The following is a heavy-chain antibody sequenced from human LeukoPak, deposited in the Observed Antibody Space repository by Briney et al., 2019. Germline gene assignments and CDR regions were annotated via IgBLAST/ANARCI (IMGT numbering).Heavy chain of an antibody. D-gene: IGHD1-26*01. V-gene: IGHV4-34*01. CDR1: GGSFSGYY. J-gene: IGHJ4*02. Sequence: SETLSLTCAVYGGSFSGYYWSWIRQPPGKGLEWIGEINHSGSTNYNPSLKSRVTISVDTSKNQFSLKLSSVTAADTAVYYCARAPPLWRSYRYWGQGTLVTVSP. CDR2: INHSGST. CDR3: ARAPPLWRSYRY.